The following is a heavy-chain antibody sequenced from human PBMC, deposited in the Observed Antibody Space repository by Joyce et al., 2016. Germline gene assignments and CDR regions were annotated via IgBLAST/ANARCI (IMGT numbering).Heavy chain of an antibody. D-gene: IGHD3-22*01. V-gene: IGHV1-2*02. CDR1: GYTFTGSF. CDR2: INPNSGDT. CDR3: TSHYYDSSAYYNDY. J-gene: IGHJ4*02. Sequence: QVHLVQSGAEVKKPGASVRVSCKTSGYTFTGSFMHWVRLAPEQGLEWMGWINPNSGDTNYAQKFQGRVTRTRDTSITTAYMELSRLRSDDTAVYYCTSHYYDSSAYYNDYWGQGTLVTVSS.